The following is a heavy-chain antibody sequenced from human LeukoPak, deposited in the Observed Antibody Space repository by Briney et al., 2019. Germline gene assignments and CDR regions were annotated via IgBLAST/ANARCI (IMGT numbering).Heavy chain of an antibody. V-gene: IGHV4-39*07. CDR2: IYYNGKT. CDR3: VRELNGISDY. CDR1: GGSISSGDYY. D-gene: IGHD2-8*01. J-gene: IGHJ4*02. Sequence: SETLSLTCTVSGGSISSGDYYWSWIRQPPGKGLEWIGSIYYNGKTYYKPSLKSLVTISVDAPKNQFSLRLTSVTAADTAVYYCVRELNGISDYWGRGTLVTVSS.